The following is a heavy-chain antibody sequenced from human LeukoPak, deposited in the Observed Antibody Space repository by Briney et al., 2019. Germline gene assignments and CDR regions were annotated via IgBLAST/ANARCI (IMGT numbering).Heavy chain of an antibody. V-gene: IGHV1-2*02. J-gene: IGHJ4*02. CDR1: GYTFTGYY. Sequence: GASVKVSCKASGYTFTGYYMHWVRQAPGQGLEWMGWINPNGGGTNYARKFQGRVTMTRDTSISTAYMELSRLRSDDTAVYYCARGPYGGNSDSGGGWDYWGQGTLVTVSS. CDR3: ARGPYGGNSDSGGGWDY. D-gene: IGHD4-23*01. CDR2: INPNGGGT.